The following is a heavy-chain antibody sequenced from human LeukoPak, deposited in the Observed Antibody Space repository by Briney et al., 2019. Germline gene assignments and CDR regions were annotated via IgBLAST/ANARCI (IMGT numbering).Heavy chain of an antibody. J-gene: IGHJ4*02. CDR1: GGSISSYY. D-gene: IGHD3-10*01. CDR2: IYTSGST. Sequence: SETLSLTCTVSGGSISSYYWSWIRQPAGKGLEWIGRIYTSGSTNYNPSLKSRVTMSVDTSKNQFSLKLSSVTAADTAVYYCARGRLLWFRELSFDYWGQGTLVTVS. CDR3: ARGRLLWFRELSFDY. V-gene: IGHV4-4*07.